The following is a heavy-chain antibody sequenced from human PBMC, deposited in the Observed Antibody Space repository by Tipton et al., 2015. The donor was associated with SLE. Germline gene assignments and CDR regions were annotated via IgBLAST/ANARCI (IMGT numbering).Heavy chain of an antibody. CDR2: ISGITGII. D-gene: IGHD5-24*01. CDR1: GFTFGAYA. CDR3: AKGNQQFHPIDY. V-gene: IGHV3-23*04. Sequence: VQSGGGLVQPGRSLRLSCPASGFTFGAYAMTWVRQVPGKGLEWVSSISGITGIIKYADSVKGRFTISRDNSKNTLYLHMNSLRTEDTAVYYCAKGNQQFHPIDYWGPGTLVTVSP. J-gene: IGHJ4*02.